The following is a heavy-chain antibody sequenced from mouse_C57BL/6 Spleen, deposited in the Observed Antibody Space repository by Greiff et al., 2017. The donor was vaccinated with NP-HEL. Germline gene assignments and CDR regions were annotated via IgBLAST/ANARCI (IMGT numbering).Heavy chain of an antibody. CDR3: ARKGNWDRAWFAY. CDR1: GYTFTSYW. CDR2: IYPGSGST. J-gene: IGHJ3*01. Sequence: VQLQQPGAELVKPGASVKMSCKASGYTFTSYWITWVKQRPGQGLEWIGDIYPGSGSTNYNEKFKSKATLTVDTSSSTAYMQLSSLTSEDSAVYYCARKGNWDRAWFAYWGQGTLVTVSA. D-gene: IGHD4-1*01. V-gene: IGHV1-55*01.